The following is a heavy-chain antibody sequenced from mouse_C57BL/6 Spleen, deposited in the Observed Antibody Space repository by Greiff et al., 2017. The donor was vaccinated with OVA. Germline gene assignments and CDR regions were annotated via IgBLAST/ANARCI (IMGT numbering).Heavy chain of an antibody. D-gene: IGHD1-1*01. CDR1: RYTFTSYW. J-gene: IGHJ1*03. CDR2: IYPGSGST. Sequence: VQLQQPAAELVKPGASVKMSCKASRYTFTSYWITWVKQRPGQGLEWIGDIYPGSGSTNYNEKFKSKATLTVDTSSSTAYMQLSSLTSEDSAVYYCAMYYYGSSWWYFDVWGTGTTVTVSS. CDR3: AMYYYGSSWWYFDV. V-gene: IGHV1-55*01.